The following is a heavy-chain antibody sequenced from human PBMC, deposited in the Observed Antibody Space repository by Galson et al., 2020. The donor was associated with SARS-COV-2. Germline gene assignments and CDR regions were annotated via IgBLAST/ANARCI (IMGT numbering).Heavy chain of an antibody. V-gene: IGHV4-34*01. D-gene: IGHD3-16*01. CDR1: GGSFSGYY. CDR2: INHSGST. J-gene: IGHJ2*01. Sequence: SETLSLTCAVYGGSFSGYYWSWIRQPPGKGLEWIGEINHSGSTNYNPSLKSRVTISVDTSKNQFSLKLSSVTAADTAVYYCARVLWVLWYFDLWGRGTLVTVSS. CDR3: ARVLWVLWYFDL.